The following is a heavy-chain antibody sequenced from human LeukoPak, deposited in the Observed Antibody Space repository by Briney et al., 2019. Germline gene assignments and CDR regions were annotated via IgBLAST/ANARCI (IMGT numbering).Heavy chain of an antibody. Sequence: SETLSLTCTVSGGSISSYYWSWIRQPPGKGLEWIGYIYYSGSTNYNPSLKSRVTISVDTSKNQFSLKLSSVTAADTAVYYCARRGYSYGSVYLDYWGQGTLVTVSS. CDR3: ARRGYSYGSVYLDY. D-gene: IGHD5-18*01. J-gene: IGHJ4*02. V-gene: IGHV4-59*08. CDR2: IYYSGST. CDR1: GGSISSYY.